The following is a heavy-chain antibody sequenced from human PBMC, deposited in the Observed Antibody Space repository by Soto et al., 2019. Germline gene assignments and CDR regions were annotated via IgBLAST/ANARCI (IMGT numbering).Heavy chain of an antibody. J-gene: IGHJ5*02. Sequence: PGGSLRLSCAASGFTFSGSAMHWVRQASGKGLEWVGRIRSKANSYATAYAASVKGRFTISRDDSKNTAYLQMNSLKTEDTAVYYCARDEQSGGFDPWGQGTLVTVSS. CDR2: IRSKANSYAT. CDR1: GFTFSGSA. CDR3: ARDEQSGGFDP. D-gene: IGHD6-19*01. V-gene: IGHV3-73*01.